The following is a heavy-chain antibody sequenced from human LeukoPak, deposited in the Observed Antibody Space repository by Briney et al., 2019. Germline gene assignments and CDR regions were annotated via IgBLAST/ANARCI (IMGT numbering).Heavy chain of an antibody. CDR3: AKDQGSGSYYPFFDY. CDR1: GFTFSSYS. Sequence: PGGSLRLSCAASGFTFSSYSMNWVRQAPGKGLEWVAFIRYDGSNKYYADSVKGRFTISRDNSKNTLYLQMNSLRAEDTAVYYCAKDQGSGSYYPFFDYWGQGTLVTVSS. CDR2: IRYDGSNK. J-gene: IGHJ4*02. V-gene: IGHV3-30*02. D-gene: IGHD3-10*01.